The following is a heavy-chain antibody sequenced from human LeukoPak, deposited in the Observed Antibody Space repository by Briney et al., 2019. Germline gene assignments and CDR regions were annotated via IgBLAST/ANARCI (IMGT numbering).Heavy chain of an antibody. CDR1: GYTFTGYY. J-gene: IGHJ5*02. CDR3: ARDSSSWYYWFDP. D-gene: IGHD6-13*01. Sequence: ASVKVSCKASGYTFTGYYMHWVRQAPGQGLEWMGWINPNSGGTNYAQKFQGRVTMTRDTSISTAYMELSRLSSDDTAVYYCARDSSSWYYWFDPWGQGTLVTVSS. CDR2: INPNSGGT. V-gene: IGHV1-2*02.